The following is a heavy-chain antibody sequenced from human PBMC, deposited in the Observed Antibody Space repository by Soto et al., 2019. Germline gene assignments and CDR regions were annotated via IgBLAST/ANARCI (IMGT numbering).Heavy chain of an antibody. Sequence: QVQLQESGPGLVKPSETLSLTCTVSGGSVNSGSYYWSWIRPPPGKGLEWIGYFYYTGRTSYNPSLKSRVTISAATSKNQFSLMVTSVTAADTAVYYCARDYDYFDHWGQGTLVTVSS. V-gene: IGHV4-61*01. J-gene: IGHJ4*02. CDR2: FYYTGRT. D-gene: IGHD3-16*01. CDR3: ARDYDYFDH. CDR1: GGSVNSGSYY.